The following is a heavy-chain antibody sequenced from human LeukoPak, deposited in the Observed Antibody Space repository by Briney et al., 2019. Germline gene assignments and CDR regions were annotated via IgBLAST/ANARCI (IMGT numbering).Heavy chain of an antibody. V-gene: IGHV3-30*02. CDR2: IRYDGSNK. J-gene: IGHJ6*03. Sequence: SGGSLRLSCAASGFTFSSYGMHWVRQAPGKGLEWVAFIRYDGSNKYYADSVKGRFTISRDNSKNALYLQMNSLRAEDTAVYYCAKVRTGTTVGYYYYMDVWGKGTTVTVSS. CDR1: GFTFSSYG. CDR3: AKVRTGTTVGYYYYMDV. D-gene: IGHD1-1*01.